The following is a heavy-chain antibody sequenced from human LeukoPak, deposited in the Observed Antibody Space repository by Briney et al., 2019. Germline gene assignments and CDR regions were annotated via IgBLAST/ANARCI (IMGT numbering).Heavy chain of an antibody. CDR2: IIPIFGTA. CDR1: GGTFSSYA. V-gene: IGHV1-69*06. CDR3: ARDRAYDILTGYAEGAFDV. J-gene: IGHJ3*01. Sequence: ASVKVSCKASGGTFSSYAISWVRQAPGQGLEWMGGIIPIFGTANYAQKFQGRVTITADKSTSTAYMELSSLRSEDTAVYYCARDRAYDILTGYAEGAFDVWGQGTMVTVSS. D-gene: IGHD3-9*01.